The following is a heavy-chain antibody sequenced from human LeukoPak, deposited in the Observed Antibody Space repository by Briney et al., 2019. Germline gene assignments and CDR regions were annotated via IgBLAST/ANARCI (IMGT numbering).Heavy chain of an antibody. CDR3: ARDLLLWFGELSGDSDY. CDR1: GFTFSSYG. J-gene: IGHJ4*02. V-gene: IGHV3-33*01. CDR2: IWYDGSHK. D-gene: IGHD3-10*01. Sequence: QPGGSLRLSCAASGFTFSSYGMHWVRQAPGKGLEWVAVIWYDGSHKYYADSVKGRFTISRDNSKNTLHLQMNSLRADDTAVYYCARDLLLWFGELSGDSDYWGQGTLVTVSS.